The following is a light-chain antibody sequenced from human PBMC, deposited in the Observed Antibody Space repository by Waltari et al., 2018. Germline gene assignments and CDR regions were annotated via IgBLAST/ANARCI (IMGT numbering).Light chain of an antibody. Sequence: DIVMTQSPDSLAVSLGERATVNCKSSQSVLYSPNNKNYLAWYQQKPGQPPQLLLYWASTRESGVPDRFSGSGSGTDFTLTISSLQAEDVAVYYCQQYANTPRTFGQGTTVEIK. CDR3: QQYANTPRT. CDR1: QSVLYSPNNKNY. J-gene: IGKJ1*01. CDR2: WAS. V-gene: IGKV4-1*01.